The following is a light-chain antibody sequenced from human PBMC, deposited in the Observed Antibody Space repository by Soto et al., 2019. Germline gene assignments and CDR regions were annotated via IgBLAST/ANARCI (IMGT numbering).Light chain of an antibody. CDR2: GAS. J-gene: IGKJ1*01. CDR3: QQYGTSGT. Sequence: EIVLTQSPGTLSLSPGERATLSCRASQDIGSTYLAWYHQRPAQAPRLLIYGASSRATDIPDRFSGSGSGTAFALTISRLEPEDFRVYYCQQYGTSGTFGQGTKVEVK. V-gene: IGKV3-20*01. CDR1: QDIGSTY.